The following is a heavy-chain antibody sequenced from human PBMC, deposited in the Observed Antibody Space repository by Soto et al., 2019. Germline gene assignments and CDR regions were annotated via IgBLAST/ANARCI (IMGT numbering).Heavy chain of an antibody. V-gene: IGHV3-23*01. CDR3: AKPGGYCSSTSCLQNWFDP. CDR1: GFTFSIYA. D-gene: IGHD2-2*01. J-gene: IGHJ5*02. CDR2: ISGSGGST. Sequence: GGSLRLSCAASGFTFSIYAMSWVRQAPGKGLEWVSAISGSGGSTYYADSVKGRFTISRDNSKNTLYLQMNSLRAEDTAVYYCAKPGGYCSSTSCLQNWFDPWGQGTLVTVSS.